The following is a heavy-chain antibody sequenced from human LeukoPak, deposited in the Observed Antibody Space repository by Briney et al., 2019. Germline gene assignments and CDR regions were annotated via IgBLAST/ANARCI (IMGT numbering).Heavy chain of an antibody. CDR3: AKDMGPLGYCSSTSCLIHGAIYYGMDV. V-gene: IGHV3-9*01. Sequence: GGSLRLSCAASGFTFDDYAMHWVRQAPEKGLEWVSGISWNSGSIGYADSVKGRFTISRDNAKNSLYLQMNSLRAEDTALYYCAKDMGPLGYCSSTSCLIHGAIYYGMDVWGQGTTVTVSS. J-gene: IGHJ6*02. CDR1: GFTFDDYA. D-gene: IGHD2-2*01. CDR2: ISWNSGSI.